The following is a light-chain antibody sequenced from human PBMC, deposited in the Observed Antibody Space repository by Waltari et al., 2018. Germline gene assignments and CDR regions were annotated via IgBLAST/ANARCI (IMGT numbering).Light chain of an antibody. CDR1: SSDIGNSDH. CDR3: CSYAGSDHFYV. J-gene: IGLJ1*01. Sequence: QSALTQPPSASGSPGQSVTISCTGTSSDIGNSDHVSWYQQHPGTAPNLIIHEVTKRPPGGPERFSGSKSGNTAALTVSGLQAEDEAEYYCCSYAGSDHFYVFGTGTHVTVL. V-gene: IGLV2-8*01. CDR2: EVT.